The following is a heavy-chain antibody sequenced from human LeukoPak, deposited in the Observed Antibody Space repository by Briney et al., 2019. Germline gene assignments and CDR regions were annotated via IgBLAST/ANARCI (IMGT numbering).Heavy chain of an antibody. CDR1: GFTVSSNY. Sequence: GGSLRLSCAASGFTVSSNYMSWVRQAPGKGLEWVSVIYSGGSTYYADSVKGRFAISRDNSKNTLYLQMNSLRAEDTAVYYCAKFGGYSYGFVGGVDYWGQGTLVTVSS. CDR3: AKFGGYSYGFVGGVDY. J-gene: IGHJ4*02. V-gene: IGHV3-66*01. CDR2: IYSGGST. D-gene: IGHD5-18*01.